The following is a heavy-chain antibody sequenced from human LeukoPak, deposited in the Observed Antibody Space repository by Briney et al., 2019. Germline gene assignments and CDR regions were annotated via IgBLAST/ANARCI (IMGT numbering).Heavy chain of an antibody. D-gene: IGHD1-26*01. CDR3: ARDRVGATPVDY. Sequence: GGSLRLSCAASGFTFSSYGMTWVRQAPGKGLEWVSGISGSGGSTYYADSVKGRFTISRDNSKNTLYLQMNSLRAEDTALYYCARDRVGATPVDYWGQGTLVTVSS. CDR2: ISGSGGST. CDR1: GFTFSSYG. V-gene: IGHV3-23*01. J-gene: IGHJ4*02.